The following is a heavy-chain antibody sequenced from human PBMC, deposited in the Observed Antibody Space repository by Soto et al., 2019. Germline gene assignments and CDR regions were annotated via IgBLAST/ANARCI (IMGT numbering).Heavy chain of an antibody. CDR2: VTPYKADT. Sequence: ASVKVSCKASGYTLTNYGVTWVRQAPGQGLEWLGRVTPYKADTNSAQNLQGRVTMATDTSTNTAYLELRSLRSDDTAVYFCATDGPSNSGNLYAFDIWGQGTMVTVPS. J-gene: IGHJ3*02. V-gene: IGHV1-18*04. D-gene: IGHD5-12*01. CDR3: ATDGPSNSGNLYAFDI. CDR1: GYTLTNYG.